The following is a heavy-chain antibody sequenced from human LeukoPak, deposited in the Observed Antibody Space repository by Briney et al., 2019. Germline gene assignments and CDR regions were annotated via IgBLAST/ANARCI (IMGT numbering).Heavy chain of an antibody. CDR1: GYTFTSYG. V-gene: IGHV1-18*01. CDR3: ARDLWELGEPDDAFDI. Sequence: ASVKVSCKASGYTFTSYGISWVRQAPGQGLEWMGLISAYNGNTNYAQKLQGRVTMTTDTSTSTAYMELRSLRSDDTAVYYCARDLWELGEPDDAFDIWGRGTMVTVSS. D-gene: IGHD1-26*01. CDR2: ISAYNGNT. J-gene: IGHJ3*02.